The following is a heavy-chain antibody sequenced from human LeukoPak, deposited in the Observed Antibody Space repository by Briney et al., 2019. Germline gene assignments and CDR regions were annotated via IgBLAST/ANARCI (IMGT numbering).Heavy chain of an antibody. Sequence: SETLSLTCTVSGGSISNYYWSWIRQPPGKGPEWIGYIYYSGSTNYNPSLKSRVTISVDTSKNQFSLKLSSVTAADTAVYYCASGPITMIGNWFDPWGQGTLVTVSS. D-gene: IGHD3-22*01. CDR3: ASGPITMIGNWFDP. V-gene: IGHV4-59*01. J-gene: IGHJ5*02. CDR1: GGSISNYY. CDR2: IYYSGST.